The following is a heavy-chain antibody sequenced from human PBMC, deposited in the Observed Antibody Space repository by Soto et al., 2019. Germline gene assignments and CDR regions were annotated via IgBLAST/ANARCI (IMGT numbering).Heavy chain of an antibody. CDR1: GFTFSSYG. V-gene: IGHV3-33*01. CDR3: ARDLDERQLYPVGWFDP. Sequence: GGSLRLSCAASGFTFSSYGMHWVRQAPGKGLEWVAVIWYDGSNKYYADSVKGRFTISRDNSKNTLYLQMNSLRAEDTAVYYCARDLDERQLYPVGWFDPWGQGTLVTVSS. J-gene: IGHJ5*02. CDR2: IWYDGSNK. D-gene: IGHD3-3*01.